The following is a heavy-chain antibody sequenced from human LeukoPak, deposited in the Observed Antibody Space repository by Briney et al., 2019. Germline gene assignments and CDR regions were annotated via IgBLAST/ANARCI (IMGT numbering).Heavy chain of an antibody. CDR2: INSDGSSA. J-gene: IGHJ4*02. V-gene: IGHV3-74*01. Sequence: GGSLRLSCAAPGFTFSYYWMHWVRQAPGKGLVWVSRINSDGSSATYTDSVKGRFTISRDNAKNTVFLQMNSMRAEDTAVYYCARGGGYDPFEYWGQGTQVTVSS. CDR3: ARGGGYDPFEY. CDR1: GFTFSYYW. D-gene: IGHD5-12*01.